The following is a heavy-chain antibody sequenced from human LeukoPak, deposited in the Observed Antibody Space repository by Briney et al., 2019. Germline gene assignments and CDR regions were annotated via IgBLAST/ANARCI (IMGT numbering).Heavy chain of an antibody. J-gene: IGHJ4*02. CDR1: GGSISSYY. CDR3: ARRAYSSGFDYIDY. V-gene: IGHV4-59*08. Sequence: SEALSLTCPVSGGSISSYYWSWIRQPPGKGLELIGFIYYSGSTSYNPSLNRRVTISVDTSKSQFSLKLSSVIAADTAVYYCARRAYSSGFDYIDYWGQGNLVTVSS. CDR2: IYYSGST. D-gene: IGHD6-19*01.